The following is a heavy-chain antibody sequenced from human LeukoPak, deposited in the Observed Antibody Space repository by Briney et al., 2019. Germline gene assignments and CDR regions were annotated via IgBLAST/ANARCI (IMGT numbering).Heavy chain of an antibody. CDR1: GYTFTSYA. V-gene: IGHV1-3*01. Sequence: GASVKVSCKASGYTFTSYAIHWVRQAPGQRLEWMGWINAGNGNTKYSQKFQGRVTITRDTSASTAYMELSSLKSEDTALYYCARDGGHSDYYDSSGFYPPYNWFDPWGQGTLVTVSS. J-gene: IGHJ5*02. CDR2: INAGNGNT. CDR3: ARDGGHSDYYDSSGFYPPYNWFDP. D-gene: IGHD3-22*01.